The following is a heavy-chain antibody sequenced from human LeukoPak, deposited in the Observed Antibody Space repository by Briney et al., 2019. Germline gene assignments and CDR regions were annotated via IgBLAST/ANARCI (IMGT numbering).Heavy chain of an antibody. Sequence: TGGSLRLSCEASGFIFNNYWMSWVRQAPGKGLEWVASINQDGSEKHSVDSVKGRFTISRDNAKNSLFLQMNSLRAEDTAVYYCARGSGDLDSWGQGTLVTVSS. D-gene: IGHD3-3*01. CDR3: ARGSGDLDS. J-gene: IGHJ4*02. CDR2: INQDGSEK. V-gene: IGHV3-7*01. CDR1: GFIFNNYW.